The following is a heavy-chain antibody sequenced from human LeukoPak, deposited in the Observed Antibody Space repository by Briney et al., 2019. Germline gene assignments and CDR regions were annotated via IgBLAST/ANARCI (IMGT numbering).Heavy chain of an antibody. D-gene: IGHD6-19*01. V-gene: IGHV5-51*01. CDR2: IYPGDSDT. J-gene: IGHJ4*02. Sequence: GESLKISCKGSGYSFTSYWIGWVRQMPGKGLEWMGIIYPGDSDTRYSPSFQGQVTISADKSISTAYLQWSSLKASDTAMYYCASSPSIAVAGINYFDYWGQGTLVTVSS. CDR1: GYSFTSYW. CDR3: ASSPSIAVAGINYFDY.